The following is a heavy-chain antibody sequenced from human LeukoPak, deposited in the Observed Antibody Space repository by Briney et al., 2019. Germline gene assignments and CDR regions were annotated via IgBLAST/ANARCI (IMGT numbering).Heavy chain of an antibody. J-gene: IGHJ4*02. CDR3: ARGVGVWTGYYVAAFYLDL. CDR1: GYTFTSYG. CDR2: ISGNNGNT. V-gene: IGHV1-18*01. Sequence: ASVKVSCKTSGYTFTSYGLIWVRQAPGQGLEWMGWISGNNGNTNYAQEFRDRVTMTTDKSTSSAYMELRSLTFDDTAVYYCARGVGVWTGYYVAAFYLDLWGQGTWVAVHS. D-gene: IGHD3/OR15-3a*01.